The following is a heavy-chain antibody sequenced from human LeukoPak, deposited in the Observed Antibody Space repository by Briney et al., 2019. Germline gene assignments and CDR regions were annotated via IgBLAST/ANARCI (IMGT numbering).Heavy chain of an antibody. D-gene: IGHD3-10*01. V-gene: IGHV3-7*01. Sequence: GGSLRLSCAASGFTFSSYWMSWVRQAPGKGLEWLANIKQDGSESYYVDSVKGRFTISRDNAKNSLYLQMNSLRAEDTAVYYCARDPPGSYYLFYYMDVWGKGTTVTISS. CDR2: IKQDGSES. CDR1: GFTFSSYW. CDR3: ARDPPGSYYLFYYMDV. J-gene: IGHJ6*03.